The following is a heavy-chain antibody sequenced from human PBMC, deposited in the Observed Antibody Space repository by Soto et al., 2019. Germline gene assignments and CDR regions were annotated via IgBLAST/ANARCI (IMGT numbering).Heavy chain of an antibody. J-gene: IGHJ4*02. CDR3: ARSQLELRGGHFDY. CDR1: GGTFSSYA. D-gene: IGHD1-7*01. Sequence: GASVKVSCKASGGTFSSYAISWVRQAPGQGLEWMGGIIPIFGTANYAQKFQGRVTITADESTSTAYMELSSLRSEDTAVYYCARSQLELRGGHFDYWGQGTLVTVSS. CDR2: IIPIFGTA. V-gene: IGHV1-69*13.